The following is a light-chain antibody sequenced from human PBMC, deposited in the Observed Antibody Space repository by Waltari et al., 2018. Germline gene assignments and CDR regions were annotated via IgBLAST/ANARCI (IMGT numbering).Light chain of an antibody. CDR3: SSYTSSSTPSV. Sequence: QSALTQPASVSGSPGQSITIPCTGTSSDVGGYNYVYWYQQHPGKAPKLRIYEVSNRPAGVSNRCSGSKSGNTASLTISGLQAEDEADYYCSSYTSSSTPSVFGTGTKVTVL. J-gene: IGLJ1*01. CDR1: SSDVGGYNY. CDR2: EVS. V-gene: IGLV2-14*01.